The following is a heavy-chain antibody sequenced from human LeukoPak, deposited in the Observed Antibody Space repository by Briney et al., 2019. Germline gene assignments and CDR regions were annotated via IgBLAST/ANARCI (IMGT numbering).Heavy chain of an antibody. V-gene: IGHV3-48*01. CDR2: ISSSSSTI. D-gene: IGHD2-2*01. Sequence: GGSLRLSCAASGFTFSSYSMTWVRQAPGKGLEWVSYISSSSSTIYYADSVKGRFTISRDNSKNTLYLQMNSLRAEDTAVYYCARDRKYQLLQYYFDYWGQGTLVTVSS. J-gene: IGHJ4*02. CDR3: ARDRKYQLLQYYFDY. CDR1: GFTFSSYS.